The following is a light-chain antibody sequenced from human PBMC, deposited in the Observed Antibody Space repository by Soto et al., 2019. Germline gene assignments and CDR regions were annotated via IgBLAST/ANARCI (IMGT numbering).Light chain of an antibody. CDR1: QSISNY. Sequence: EIVLTQSPATLSLSPGERATLSCRASQSISNYLAWYQHKPGQAPRLLIYGASTRATGIPARFSGSGSGTDFTLTISSLEPEEFAVYFCQRRSNWPPTWTFGQGTKVEVK. CDR2: GAS. CDR3: QRRSNWPPTWT. J-gene: IGKJ1*01. V-gene: IGKV3-11*01.